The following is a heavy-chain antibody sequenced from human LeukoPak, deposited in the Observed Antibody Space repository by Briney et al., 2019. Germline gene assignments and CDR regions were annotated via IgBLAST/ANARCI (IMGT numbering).Heavy chain of an antibody. D-gene: IGHD2-21*01. Sequence: PGGSLRLSCAASGFSLSLYAMNWVRQAPGKGLEWVSAISGSGDNTYYADSVKGHFTISRDNSKSLLYLQMNSLRAEDTAVYYCHIYCGGDCYSGGWFDPWGQGTLVTVSS. CDR2: ISGSGDNT. CDR1: GFSLSLYA. CDR3: HIYCGGDCYSGGWFDP. V-gene: IGHV3-23*01. J-gene: IGHJ5*02.